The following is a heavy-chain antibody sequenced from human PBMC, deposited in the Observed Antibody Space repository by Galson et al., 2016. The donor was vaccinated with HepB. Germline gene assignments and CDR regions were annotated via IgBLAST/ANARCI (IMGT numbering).Heavy chain of an antibody. D-gene: IGHD6-13*01. CDR1: GGSISSDDYY. Sequence: LSLTCTVSGGSISSDDYYWNWIRQHPGKGLEWIGYIYYSGSTYCNPSLKSRVAISADTSKNQFSLELSSVTAADTAVYYCARRGLRSSPLRFSWWFDSWGQGTLVTVSS. V-gene: IGHV4-31*03. J-gene: IGHJ5*01. CDR2: IYYSGST. CDR3: ARRGLRSSPLRFSWWFDS.